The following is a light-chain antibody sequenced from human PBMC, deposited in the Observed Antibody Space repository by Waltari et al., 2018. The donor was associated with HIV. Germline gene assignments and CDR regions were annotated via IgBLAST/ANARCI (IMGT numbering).Light chain of an antibody. CDR3: AAWDDSLNGGV. J-gene: IGLJ3*02. V-gene: IGLV1-44*01. CDR2: GND. CDR1: SSQIGSTP. Sequence: QSVLTQPPSASGTPGPRVTIPSSASSSQIGSTPGNWYPHLPGTAPKLLIYGNDQRPSGVPDRFSASRSGTSASLAISGLQSADEADYYCAAWDDSLNGGVFGGGTKLTVL.